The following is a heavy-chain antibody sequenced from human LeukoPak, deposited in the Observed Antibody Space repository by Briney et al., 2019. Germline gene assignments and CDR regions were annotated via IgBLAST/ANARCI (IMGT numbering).Heavy chain of an antibody. V-gene: IGHV1-18*04. D-gene: IGHD6-13*01. CDR3: ASIAAAFDY. J-gene: IGHJ4*02. CDR2: ISAYNGDT. CDR1: RYTFTGYY. Sequence: ASVKVSCKASRYTFTGYYMHWVRQAPGQGLEWMGWISAYNGDTKYAQKLQGRVTMTTDTSTSTAYMELRSLRSDDTAVYFCASIAAAFDYWGQGTLVTVSS.